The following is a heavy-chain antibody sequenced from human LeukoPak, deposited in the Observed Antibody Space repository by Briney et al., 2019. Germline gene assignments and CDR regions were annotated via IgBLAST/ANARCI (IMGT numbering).Heavy chain of an antibody. D-gene: IGHD4-23*01. CDR3: AREDYGGNSGDY. CDR1: GGSISSSNW. Sequence: PSETLSLTCAVSGGSISSSNWWSWVRQPPGKGLEWIGEIYHSGSTYYNPSLKSRVTISVDTSKNQFSLKLSSVTAADTAVYYCAREDYGGNSGDYWGQGTLVTVSS. V-gene: IGHV4-4*02. CDR2: IYHSGST. J-gene: IGHJ4*02.